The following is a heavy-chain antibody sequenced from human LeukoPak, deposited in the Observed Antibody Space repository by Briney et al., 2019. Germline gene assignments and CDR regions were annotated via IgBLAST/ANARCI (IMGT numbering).Heavy chain of an antibody. CDR1: GGSFSGYY. Sequence: SETLSLACAVYGGSFSGYYWSWIRQPPGKGLEWIGEINHSGSTKYNPSLKSRVTMSVDTSKNQFSLKLSSVTAADTAVYYCARDRYYYDSSGYLFDYWGQGTLVTVSS. J-gene: IGHJ4*02. V-gene: IGHV4-34*01. CDR3: ARDRYYYDSSGYLFDY. D-gene: IGHD3-22*01. CDR2: INHSGST.